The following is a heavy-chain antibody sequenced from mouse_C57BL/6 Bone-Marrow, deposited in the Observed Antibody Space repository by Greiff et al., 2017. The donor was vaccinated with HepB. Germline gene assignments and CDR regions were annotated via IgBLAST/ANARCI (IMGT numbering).Heavy chain of an antibody. CDR3: TRGNWDGFAY. J-gene: IGHJ3*01. D-gene: IGHD4-1*02. CDR1: GYTFTDYE. CDR2: IDPETGGT. Sequence: QVHVKQSGAELVRPGASVTLSCKASGYTFTDYEMHWVKQTPVHGLEWIGAIDPETGGTAYNQKFKGKAILTADKSSSTAYMELRSLTSEDSAVYYCTRGNWDGFAYWGQGTLVTVSA. V-gene: IGHV1-15*01.